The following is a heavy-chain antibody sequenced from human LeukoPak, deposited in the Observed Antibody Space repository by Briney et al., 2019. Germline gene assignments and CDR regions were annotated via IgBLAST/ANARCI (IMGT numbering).Heavy chain of an antibody. CDR3: AKDRRAGEVATIFDY. J-gene: IGHJ4*02. D-gene: IGHD5-24*01. CDR2: ISGSGGST. V-gene: IGHV3-23*01. CDR1: GFTFSSYA. Sequence: PGGSLRLSCAASGFTFSSYAMSWVRQAPGKGLEWVSAISGSGGSTYYADSVKGRFTISRDNSKNTLYLQMNSLRAEDTAVYYCAKDRRAGEVATIFDYWGQGTLVTVSS.